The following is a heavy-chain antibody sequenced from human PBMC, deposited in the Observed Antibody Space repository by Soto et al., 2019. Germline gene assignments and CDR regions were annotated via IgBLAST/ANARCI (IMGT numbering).Heavy chain of an antibody. D-gene: IGHD2-2*01. CDR1: GFTFSNYA. J-gene: IGHJ4*02. CDR2: ITNNGGST. CDR3: VKDHGPYHLTFEL. V-gene: IGHV3-64D*06. Sequence: VSLRLSCSASGFTFSNYAIYWVRQAPGKGLEYVAAITNNGGSTYYADSMKGRFTISRDNSKSTVFLQMSSLRPEDTATYYCVKDHGPYHLTFELWGRGTLVTVSS.